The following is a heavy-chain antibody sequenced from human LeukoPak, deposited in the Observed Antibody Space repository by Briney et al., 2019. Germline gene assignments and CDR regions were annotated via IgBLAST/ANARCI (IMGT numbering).Heavy chain of an antibody. J-gene: IGHJ4*02. D-gene: IGHD5-12*01. CDR3: ARAGYSGYEANDY. CDR2: ISYDGRNK. V-gene: IGHV3-30*04. Sequence: QPGRSLRLSCAASGFTFSSYAMHWVRQAPGKGLEWVALISYDGRNKRYADSVKGRFPISRDNSKNTLYLQMNSLRAEDTAVYYCARAGYSGYEANDYWGQGTLVTVSS. CDR1: GFTFSSYA.